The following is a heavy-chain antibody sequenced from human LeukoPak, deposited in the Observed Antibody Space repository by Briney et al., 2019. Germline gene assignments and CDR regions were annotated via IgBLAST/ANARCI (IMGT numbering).Heavy chain of an antibody. J-gene: IGHJ3*02. CDR1: GYTLTSYG. D-gene: IGHD5/OR15-5a*01. CDR2: ISAYNGNT. CDR3: AREHGGVVSTSKGGTDAFHI. Sequence: ASVKVSCKASGYTLTSYGISWVRQAPGQGLEWMGWISAYNGNTKYAQKLQGRLTMTTDTSTSTAYMELRSLRSDDTAVYYCAREHGGVVSTSKGGTDAFHIWGQGTMVTVSS. V-gene: IGHV1-18*01.